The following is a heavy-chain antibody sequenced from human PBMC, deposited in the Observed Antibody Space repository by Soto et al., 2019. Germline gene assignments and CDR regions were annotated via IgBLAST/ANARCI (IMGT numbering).Heavy chain of an antibody. J-gene: IGHJ4*02. V-gene: IGHV3-30*18. CDR1: GFTFSSYG. Sequence: QVQLVESGGGVVQPGRSLRLSCAASGFTFSSYGMHWVRQAPGKGLEWVAVISYDGSNKYYADSVKGRFTISRDNSKNALYLQMHSLRAEDTAVYYCAKDGPPDVEMATIFFDYWGQGTLVTVSS. D-gene: IGHD5-12*01. CDR3: AKDGPPDVEMATIFFDY. CDR2: ISYDGSNK.